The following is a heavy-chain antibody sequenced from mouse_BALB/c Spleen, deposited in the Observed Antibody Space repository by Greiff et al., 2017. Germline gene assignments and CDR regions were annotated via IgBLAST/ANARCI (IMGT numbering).Heavy chain of an antibody. D-gene: IGHD4-1*01. Sequence: EVHLVESGGGLVQPGGSLKLSCAASGFTFSSYGMSWVRQTPDKRLELVATINSNGGSTYYPDSVKGRFTISRDNAKNTLYLQMSSLKSEDTAMYYCARAGWDAFDYWGQGTTLTVSS. CDR3: ARAGWDAFDY. CDR1: GFTFSSYG. J-gene: IGHJ2*01. CDR2: INSNGGST. V-gene: IGHV5-6-3*01.